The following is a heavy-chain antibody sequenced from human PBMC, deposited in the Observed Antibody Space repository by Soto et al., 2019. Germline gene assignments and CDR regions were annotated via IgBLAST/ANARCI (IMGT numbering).Heavy chain of an antibody. J-gene: IGHJ4*02. CDR3: ARESIAVAGTGSYYFDY. CDR1: GFTVSSNY. V-gene: IGHV3-53*01. Sequence: QSGGSLRLSCAASGFTVSSNYMSWVRQAPGKGLEWVSVIYSGGSTYYADSVKGRFTISRDNSKNTLYLQMNSLRAEDTAVYYCARESIAVAGTGSYYFDYWGQGT. D-gene: IGHD6-19*01. CDR2: IYSGGST.